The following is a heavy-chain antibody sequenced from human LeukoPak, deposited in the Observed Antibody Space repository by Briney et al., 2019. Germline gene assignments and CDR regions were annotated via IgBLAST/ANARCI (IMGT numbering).Heavy chain of an antibody. D-gene: IGHD3-3*01. V-gene: IGHV1-18*01. Sequence: ASVKVSCKASGYTFTSYGISWVRQAPGQGLEWMGWISAYNGNTNYAQKLLGRVTMTTDTSTSTAYMELRSLRSDDTAVYYCASTRFLEWLLSFDYWGQGTLVTVSS. J-gene: IGHJ4*02. CDR3: ASTRFLEWLLSFDY. CDR1: GYTFTSYG. CDR2: ISAYNGNT.